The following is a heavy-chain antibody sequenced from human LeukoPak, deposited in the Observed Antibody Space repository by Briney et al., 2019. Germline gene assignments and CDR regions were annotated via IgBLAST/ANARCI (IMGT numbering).Heavy chain of an antibody. CDR1: GGTFSSYA. CDR2: IIPIYGTK. CDR3: ARGYCSSIKCFYWYYMDV. Sequence: SVKVSCKASGGTFSSYAISWVRQAPGQGLEWMGGIIPIYGTKNYAQKFQGRVTFNADESTTTAYMELSSLRSEDTAVYYCARGYCSSIKCFYWYYMDVWGKGTTVTVSS. V-gene: IGHV1-69*01. J-gene: IGHJ6*03. D-gene: IGHD2-2*01.